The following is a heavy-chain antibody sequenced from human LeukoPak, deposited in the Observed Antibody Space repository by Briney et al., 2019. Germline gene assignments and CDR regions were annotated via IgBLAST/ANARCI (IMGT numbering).Heavy chain of an antibody. V-gene: IGHV3-48*03. CDR3: ARDRGHSGPHF. D-gene: IGHD2-21*01. Sequence: GGSLRLSCAASGFTFSSYEMNWVRQAPGKGLEWVSYISSSGTTICSADSVKGRFTISRDNAKKPVYLQMNRLRAEDTAVYYCARDRGHSGPHFWGQGTLVTVSS. J-gene: IGHJ4*02. CDR2: ISSSGTTI. CDR1: GFTFSSYE.